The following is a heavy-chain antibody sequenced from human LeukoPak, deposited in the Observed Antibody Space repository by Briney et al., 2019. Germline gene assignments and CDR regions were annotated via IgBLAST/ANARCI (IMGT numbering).Heavy chain of an antibody. CDR1: GFTFSSYA. CDR3: AKGGLDYYDSSGYYYLGYYFDY. D-gene: IGHD3-22*01. V-gene: IGHV3-23*01. J-gene: IGHJ4*02. CDR2: ISGSGGST. Sequence: GGSLRLSCAASGFTFSSYAMSWVRQAPGKGLEWVSAISGSGGSTYYAESVKGRFTISRDNSKNTLYLQMNSLRAEDTAVYYCAKGGLDYYDSSGYYYLGYYFDYWGQGTLVTVSS.